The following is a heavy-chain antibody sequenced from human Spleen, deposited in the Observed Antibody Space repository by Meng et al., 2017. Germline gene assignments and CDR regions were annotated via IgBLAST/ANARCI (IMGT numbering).Heavy chain of an antibody. Sequence: QVRWGQAGAGVKKPGASVTVSCKASGYTFINFGNNWIRQAPGQGREWMGWISTYNGNTNYAQKFQDRVTMTTDRSTSTAYMELRSLKSDDTAVYYCARGSVGGDFDPWGQGTLVTVFS. CDR3: ARGSVGGDFDP. D-gene: IGHD2-2*01. J-gene: IGHJ5*02. CDR2: ISTYNGNT. CDR1: GYTFINFG. V-gene: IGHV1-18*01.